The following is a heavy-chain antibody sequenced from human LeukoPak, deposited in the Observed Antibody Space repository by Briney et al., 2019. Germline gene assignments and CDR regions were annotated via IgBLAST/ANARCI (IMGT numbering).Heavy chain of an antibody. CDR2: IRQDGSEK. V-gene: IGHV3-7*04. J-gene: IGHJ4*02. Sequence: GGSLRLSCAASGFHISSDWMSWVRQAPGKGLEWVANIRQDGSEKYHVDSVKGRFTISRDNAKNSLYLQMNSLRAEDTAVYYCARMYYDSNASPFDYWGQGTLVTVSS. CDR1: GFHISSDW. D-gene: IGHD3-16*01. CDR3: ARMYYDSNASPFDY.